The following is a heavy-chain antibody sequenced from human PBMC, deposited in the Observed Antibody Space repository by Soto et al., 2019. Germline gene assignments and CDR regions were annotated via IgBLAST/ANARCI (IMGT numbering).Heavy chain of an antibody. CDR2: IGTAGDT. CDR3: ARVLLRFLEWLARYYYYGMDV. J-gene: IGHJ6*02. CDR1: GFTFSSYD. V-gene: IGHV3-13*01. D-gene: IGHD3-3*01. Sequence: LRLSCAASGFTFSSYDMHWVRQATGKGLEWASAIGTAGDTYYPGSVKGRFTISRENAKNSLYLQMNSLRAGDTAVYYCARVLLRFLEWLARYYYYGMDVWGQGTTVTVSS.